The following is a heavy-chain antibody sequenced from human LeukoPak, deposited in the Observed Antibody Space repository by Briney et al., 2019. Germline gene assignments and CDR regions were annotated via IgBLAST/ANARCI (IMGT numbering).Heavy chain of an antibody. CDR2: IIPIFGIA. CDR3: ARVTFGWFDP. D-gene: IGHD3-16*01. CDR1: GGTFSSYA. Sequence: ASVKVSCTASGGTFSSYAISWVRQAPGQGLEWMGRIIPIFGIANYAQKFQGRVTITADKSTSTAYMELSSLRSEDTAVYYCARVTFGWFDPWGQGTLVTVSS. J-gene: IGHJ5*02. V-gene: IGHV1-69*04.